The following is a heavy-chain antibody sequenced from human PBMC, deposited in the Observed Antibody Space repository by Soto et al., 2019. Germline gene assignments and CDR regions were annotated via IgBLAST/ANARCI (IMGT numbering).Heavy chain of an antibody. Sequence: GGSLRLSCAASGFTFSSYAMHWVRQAPGKGLEWVAVISYDGSNKYYADSVKGRFTISRDNSKNTLYLQMNSLRAEDTAVYYCARDPSSGYHTNWFDPWGQGTLVTVSS. J-gene: IGHJ5*02. D-gene: IGHD3-22*01. CDR1: GFTFSSYA. CDR2: ISYDGSNK. CDR3: ARDPSSGYHTNWFDP. V-gene: IGHV3-30-3*01.